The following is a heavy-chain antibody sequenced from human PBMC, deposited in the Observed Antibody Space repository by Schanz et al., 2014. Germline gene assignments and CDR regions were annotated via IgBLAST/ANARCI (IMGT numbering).Heavy chain of an antibody. Sequence: EVQLLESGGGLVQPGGSLRLSCAASGFTFSKYWMSWVRQAPGKGLEWVANIKQDGSEKYYVDAVKGRFTISRDNAKISLYLQMNSLRVEDTAVYYCARDRGYCSGGSCLTFDYWGQGTLXTVSS. J-gene: IGHJ4*02. CDR2: IKQDGSEK. CDR1: GFTFSKYW. CDR3: ARDRGYCSGGSCLTFDY. D-gene: IGHD2-15*01. V-gene: IGHV3-7*01.